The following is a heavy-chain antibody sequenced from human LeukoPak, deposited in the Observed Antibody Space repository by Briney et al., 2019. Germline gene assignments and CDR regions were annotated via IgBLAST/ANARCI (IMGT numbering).Heavy chain of an antibody. CDR1: GYTFTNYG. CDR3: ARGATARYYYDSSGYYRGAFDY. D-gene: IGHD3-22*01. J-gene: IGHJ4*02. Sequence: RASVKVSCKASGYTFTNYGISWVRQAPGQGLEWMGWISGYNGHTNYAQKLQGRVTMTTDTSTSTAYMELRSQRSDDTAVYYCARGATARYYYDSSGYYRGAFDYWGQGTLVTVSS. CDR2: ISGYNGHT. V-gene: IGHV1-18*01.